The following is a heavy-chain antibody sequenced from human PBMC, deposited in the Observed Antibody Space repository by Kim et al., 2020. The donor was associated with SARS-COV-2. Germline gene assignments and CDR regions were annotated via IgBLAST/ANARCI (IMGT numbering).Heavy chain of an antibody. J-gene: IGHJ4*02. Sequence: SETLSLTCAVYGGSFSGYYWSWIRQPPGKGLEWIGEINHSGSTNYNPSLKSRVTISVDTSKNQFSLKLSSVTAADTAVYYCARGKYYCRGGSCDHPHSHRYFDYWGQGTLVTVS. CDR1: GGSFSGYY. CDR3: ARGKYYCRGGSCDHPHSHRYFDY. CDR2: INHSGST. D-gene: IGHD2-15*01. V-gene: IGHV4-34*01.